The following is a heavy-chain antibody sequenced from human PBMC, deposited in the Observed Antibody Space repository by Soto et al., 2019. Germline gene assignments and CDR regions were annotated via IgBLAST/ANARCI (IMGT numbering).Heavy chain of an antibody. V-gene: IGHV1-2*02. CDR2: INLNSDTT. Sequence: ASVKVSCKASGFTFTAYYFYWMRQAPGQGLEWVGWINLNSDTTDIAPKFKGRVSLTRDTSISTAYMELNRLTSADTAVYYCARLYLSGLRIGARVWHYGMDVWGQGTTVTVSS. CDR1: GFTFTAYY. J-gene: IGHJ6*02. D-gene: IGHD6-6*01. CDR3: ARLYLSGLRIGARVWHYGMDV.